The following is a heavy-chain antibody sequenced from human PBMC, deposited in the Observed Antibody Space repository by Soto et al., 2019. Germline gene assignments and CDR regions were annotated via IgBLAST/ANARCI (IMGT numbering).Heavy chain of an antibody. Sequence: QVQLVESGGGVDQPGGSLRLSCEASGFTFSSFNMHWVRQAPGKGLEWVGVISYEGTKTQYADSVKGRFTISRDNAKSTLYLHMSSLRTEDTAIYYCARTTAVAGTPAFDYWGQGTLVTVSS. J-gene: IGHJ4*02. CDR3: ARTTAVAGTPAFDY. CDR1: GFTFSSFN. CDR2: ISYEGTKT. D-gene: IGHD6-19*01. V-gene: IGHV3-30-3*01.